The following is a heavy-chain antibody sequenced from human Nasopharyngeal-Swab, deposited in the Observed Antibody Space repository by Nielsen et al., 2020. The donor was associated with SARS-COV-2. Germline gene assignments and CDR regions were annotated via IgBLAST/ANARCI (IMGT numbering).Heavy chain of an antibody. V-gene: IGHV1-69*13. CDR3: ARGLSEYSGSSDVSGYYYGMDV. Sequence: SVKVSCKASGGTFSSYAINWVRQAPGQGLEWMGGIIPIFGTANYAQKFQGRVTITADESTSTAYMELSSLRSEDTAVYYCARGLSEYSGSSDVSGYYYGMDVWGQGTTVTVSS. D-gene: IGHD6-6*01. J-gene: IGHJ6*02. CDR1: GGTFSSYA. CDR2: IIPIFGTA.